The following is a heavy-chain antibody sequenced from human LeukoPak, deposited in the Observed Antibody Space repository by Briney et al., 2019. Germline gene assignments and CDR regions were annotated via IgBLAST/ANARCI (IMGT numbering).Heavy chain of an antibody. Sequence: GGSLRLSCAASGFTFSSYAMSWVRQAPGKGLEWVSAISGNGGRTYYADSVKGRFTISRDNSKNTLYLQMNSLTAEDTAVYYCAKDGVVGATGHFDFWGQGTLVTVSS. CDR2: ISGNGGRT. J-gene: IGHJ4*02. D-gene: IGHD1-26*01. CDR1: GFTFSSYA. CDR3: AKDGVVGATGHFDF. V-gene: IGHV3-23*01.